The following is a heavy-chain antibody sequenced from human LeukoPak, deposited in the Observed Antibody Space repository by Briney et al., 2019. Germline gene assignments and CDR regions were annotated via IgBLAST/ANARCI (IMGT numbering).Heavy chain of an antibody. D-gene: IGHD6-19*01. CDR1: GFTFSSHA. Sequence: GGSLRLSCAASGFTFSSHAMTWVRQAPGKGLEWVSSISGSGANTYYADSVKGRFTISSDNSRNTLYLQMNSLRAEDTAVYYCAREGVAVALWGQGTLVTVSS. J-gene: IGHJ4*02. V-gene: IGHV3-23*01. CDR3: AREGVAVAL. CDR2: ISGSGANT.